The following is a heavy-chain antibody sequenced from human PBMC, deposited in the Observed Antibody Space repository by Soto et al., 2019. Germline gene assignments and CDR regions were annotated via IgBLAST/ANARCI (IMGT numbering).Heavy chain of an antibody. V-gene: IGHV1-46*01. J-gene: IGHJ5*02. CDR3: ARDVGGGIVAP. Sequence: ASVKVSCKASVYTFTIYARHWVRQAPGQGLEWMGIINPSGGSTSYAQKFQGRVTITRDTSASTAYMELSSLRSEDTAVYYCARDVGGGIVAPWGQGTLVTVSS. D-gene: IGHD1-26*01. CDR2: INPSGGST. CDR1: VYTFTIYA.